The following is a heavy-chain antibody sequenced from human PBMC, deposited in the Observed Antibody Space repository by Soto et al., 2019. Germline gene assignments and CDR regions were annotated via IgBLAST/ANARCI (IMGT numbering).Heavy chain of an antibody. CDR3: VRGYSSSSAGY. D-gene: IGHD6-6*01. CDR2: ISSGTTYI. J-gene: IGHJ4*02. CDR1: GFTFTSYT. Sequence: GGSLRLSCEASGFTFTSYTMNWVRQAPGKGLEWVSSISSGTTYIYYADSVKGRFTISRDNAKNSLFLQMNSLKVEDTAVYYCVRGYSSSSAGYWGQGTLVTVSS. V-gene: IGHV3-21*01.